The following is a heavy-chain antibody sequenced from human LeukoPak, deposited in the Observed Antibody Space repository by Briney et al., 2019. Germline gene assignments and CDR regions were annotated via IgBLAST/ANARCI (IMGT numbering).Heavy chain of an antibody. CDR1: GFTFSNYA. J-gene: IGHJ4*02. Sequence: GGSLRLSCAASGFTFSNYAMTWVRQAPGKGLEWVSTFSGGGDSTYYADSAKGRFTIARDYSKNTLYLQMNSLRAEDTAIYFCAKEIAVAAFDYWGQGTLVTVSS. D-gene: IGHD6-19*01. CDR3: AKEIAVAAFDY. V-gene: IGHV3-23*01. CDR2: FSGGGDST.